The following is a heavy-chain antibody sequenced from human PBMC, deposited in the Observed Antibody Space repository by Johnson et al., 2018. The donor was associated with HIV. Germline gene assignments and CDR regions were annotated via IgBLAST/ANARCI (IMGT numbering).Heavy chain of an antibody. J-gene: IGHJ3*02. D-gene: IGHD1-26*01. CDR1: GFTFSSHG. V-gene: IGHV3-33*06. Sequence: VQLVESGGGVVQPGRSLRLSCAASGFTFSSHGMHWVRQAPGKGLEWVAVIWYDGGNKYYADSVKGRFTISRDNSKNTLYLQMNSLRAEDTAVYYCAKWSIVGATFSDAFDIWGQGTMVTVSS. CDR2: IWYDGGNK. CDR3: AKWSIVGATFSDAFDI.